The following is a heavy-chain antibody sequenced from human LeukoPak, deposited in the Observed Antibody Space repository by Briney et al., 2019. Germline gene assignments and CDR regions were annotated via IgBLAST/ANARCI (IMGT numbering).Heavy chain of an antibody. D-gene: IGHD5-24*01. CDR2: IYTSGST. Sequence: SQTLSLTCTVSGGSISSGSYYWSWIRQPAGKGLEWIGRIYTSGSTNYNPSFKSRVTISVDTSKNQFSLKLSSVTAADTAVYYCARDGYNEMDDAFDIWGQGTMVTVSS. J-gene: IGHJ3*02. CDR1: GGSISSGSYY. V-gene: IGHV4-61*02. CDR3: ARDGYNEMDDAFDI.